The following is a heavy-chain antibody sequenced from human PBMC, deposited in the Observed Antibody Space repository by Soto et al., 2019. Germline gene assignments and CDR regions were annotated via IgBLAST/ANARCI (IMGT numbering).Heavy chain of an antibody. Sequence: GGSLRLSCAASGFTFSSYAMHWVRQAPGKGLEWVAVISYDGSNKYYADSVKGRFTISRDNSKNTLYLQMNSLRAEDTAVYYCARDVIVVVTAPIDAFDIWGQGTMVTVSS. V-gene: IGHV3-30-3*01. CDR1: GFTFSSYA. CDR2: ISYDGSNK. J-gene: IGHJ3*02. CDR3: ARDVIVVVTAPIDAFDI. D-gene: IGHD2-21*02.